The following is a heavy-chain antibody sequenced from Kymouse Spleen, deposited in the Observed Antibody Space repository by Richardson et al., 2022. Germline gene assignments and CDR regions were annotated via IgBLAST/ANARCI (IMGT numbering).Heavy chain of an antibody. CDR3: AKTSSQWELLDY. J-gene: IGHJ4*02. D-gene: IGHD1-26*01. Sequence: QVQLVESGGGVVQPGRSLRLSCAASGFTFSSYGMHWVRQAPGKGLEWVAVISYDGSNKYYADSVKGRFTISRDNSKNTLYLQMNSLRAEDTAVYYCAKTSSQWELLDYWGQGTLVTVSS. V-gene: IGHV3-30*18. CDR1: GFTFSSYG. CDR2: ISYDGSNK.